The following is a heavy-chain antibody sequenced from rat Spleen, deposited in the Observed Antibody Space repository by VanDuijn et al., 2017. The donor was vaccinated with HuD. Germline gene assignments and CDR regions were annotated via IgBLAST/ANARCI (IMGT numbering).Heavy chain of an antibody. CDR3: TTDRSGYTFDY. Sequence: EVQLVESGGGLVQPGRSLKLSCVASGFTFSDFYMAWVRQAPTKGLEWVASISYDGGGTYYRDSVKGRFTISRDNTKNSLYVQMDSLRSEDTATYYCTTDRSGYTFDYWGQGVMVTVSS. CDR2: ISYDGGGT. J-gene: IGHJ2*01. D-gene: IGHD2-3*01. V-gene: IGHV5-20*01. CDR1: GFTFSDFY.